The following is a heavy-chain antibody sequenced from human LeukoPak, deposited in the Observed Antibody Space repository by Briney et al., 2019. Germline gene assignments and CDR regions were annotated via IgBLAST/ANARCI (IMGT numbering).Heavy chain of an antibody. CDR3: ARAGVVRGVTHFDY. Sequence: GGSLRLSCAASGFTFSSYWMSWVRQAPGQGLEWMGRIIPILGIANYAQKFQGRVTITADESTSTAYMELSSLRSEDTAVYYCARAGVVRGVTHFDYWGQGTLVTVSS. J-gene: IGHJ4*02. D-gene: IGHD3-10*01. CDR1: GFTFSSYW. CDR2: IIPILGIA. V-gene: IGHV1-69*04.